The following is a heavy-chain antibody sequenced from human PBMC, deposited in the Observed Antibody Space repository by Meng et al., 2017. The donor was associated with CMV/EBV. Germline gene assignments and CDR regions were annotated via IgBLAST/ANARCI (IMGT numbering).Heavy chain of an antibody. CDR1: GYTFTSYG. CDR3: ARDARKSPEGSHFDY. Sequence: QVQLVQSGAAVKKPGASGKVSCTASGYTFTSYGSSWVRQAPGQGLEWMGWISAYNGNTNYAQKLQGRVTMTTDTSTSTAYMELRSLRSDDTAVYYCARDARKSPEGSHFDYWGQGTLVTVSS. V-gene: IGHV1-18*01. CDR2: ISAYNGNT. J-gene: IGHJ4*02.